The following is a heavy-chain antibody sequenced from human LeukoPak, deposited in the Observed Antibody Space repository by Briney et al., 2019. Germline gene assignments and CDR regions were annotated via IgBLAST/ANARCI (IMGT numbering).Heavy chain of an antibody. Sequence: GGSLRLSCAASGFTFSSYAMSWVRQPPGKGLEWVSAISGSGGSTYYADSVKGRFTISRDNSKNTLYLQMNSLRAEDTAVYYCAKDQGGGWLYYFDYWGQGTLVTVSS. CDR3: AKDQGGGWLYYFDY. CDR2: ISGSGGST. CDR1: GFTFSSYA. D-gene: IGHD6-19*01. V-gene: IGHV3-23*01. J-gene: IGHJ4*02.